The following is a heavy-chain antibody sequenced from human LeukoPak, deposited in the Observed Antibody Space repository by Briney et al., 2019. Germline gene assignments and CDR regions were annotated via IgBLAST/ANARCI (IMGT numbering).Heavy chain of an antibody. D-gene: IGHD2-21*01. CDR3: ARGRADPYSFDS. V-gene: IGHV4-4*07. J-gene: IGHJ4*02. CDR2: IYSTGST. Sequence: PSETLSLTCTVSGGSTNFYYWSLIRQPAGKGLEWIGRIYSTGSTNYSPSLKSRVTMSVDKSKNQFSLNLSSVTAADTAVYYCARGRADPYSFDSWGQGTLVTVSS. CDR1: GGSTNFYY.